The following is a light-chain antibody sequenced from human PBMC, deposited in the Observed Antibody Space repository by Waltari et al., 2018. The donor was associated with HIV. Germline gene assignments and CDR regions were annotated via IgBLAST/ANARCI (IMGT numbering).Light chain of an antibody. Sequence: NFMLTQPHAVSEYPGKTVTISCTRSSGSIASNYVKWYQQRPGRATTTAIYEDNQRPSGGPDRFSGSIDSSSNSASLTISGLKTDDEADYHCQSYDGDNHEIFGGGTKLTVL. CDR3: QSYDGDNHEI. CDR1: SGSIASNY. CDR2: EDN. J-gene: IGLJ2*01. V-gene: IGLV6-57*04.